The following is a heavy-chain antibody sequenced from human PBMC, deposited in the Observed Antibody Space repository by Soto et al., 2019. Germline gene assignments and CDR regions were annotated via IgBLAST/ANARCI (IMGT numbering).Heavy chain of an antibody. CDR3: ARAGEYYYDTEVGDAFDI. CDR2: IIPILGIA. J-gene: IGHJ3*02. V-gene: IGHV1-69*02. Sequence: SVKVSCKASGGTFSSYTISWVRQAPGQGLEWMGRIIPILGIANYAQKFQGRVTITADKSTSTAYMELSSLRSEDTAVYYCARAGEYYYDTEVGDAFDIWGQGTMVTVSS. CDR1: GGTFSSYT. D-gene: IGHD3-22*01.